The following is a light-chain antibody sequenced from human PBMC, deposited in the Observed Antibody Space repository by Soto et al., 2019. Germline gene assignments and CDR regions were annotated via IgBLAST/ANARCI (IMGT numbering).Light chain of an antibody. Sequence: DIVLTQSPDTLSLSHGESASLYCRASQSLGRYLAWYQQKPGQATRLIIYGASSRATGIPGSFSGSGSGTDFTLTIRRLEPEDFAVYYCQQYGSSHPITFGQGTRLEIK. CDR2: GAS. CDR3: QQYGSSHPIT. CDR1: QSLGRY. V-gene: IGKV3-20*01. J-gene: IGKJ5*01.